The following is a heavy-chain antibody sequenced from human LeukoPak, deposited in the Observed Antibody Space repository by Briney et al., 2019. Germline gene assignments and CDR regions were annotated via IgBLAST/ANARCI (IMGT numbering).Heavy chain of an antibody. D-gene: IGHD3-10*01. CDR3: ARGMSSQYYFDY. V-gene: IGHV1-69*01. J-gene: IGHJ4*02. CDR2: IIPIFGTT. Sequence: SVKVSCKASGGTFSSCAISWVRQAPGQGLEWMGGIIPIFGTTNYAQKFQGRVTITADESTSTASMELSSLRFEDTAVYYCARGMSSQYYFDYWGQGTLVTVSS. CDR1: GGTFSSCA.